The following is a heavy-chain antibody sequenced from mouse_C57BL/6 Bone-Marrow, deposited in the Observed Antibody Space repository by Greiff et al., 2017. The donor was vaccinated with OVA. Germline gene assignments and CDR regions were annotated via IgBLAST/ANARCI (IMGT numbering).Heavy chain of an antibody. CDR1: GIDFSRYW. CDR2: INPDSSTI. CDR3: ARRGYYSNLYYAMDY. D-gene: IGHD2-5*01. V-gene: IGHV4-1*01. J-gene: IGHJ4*01. Sequence: EVKLLESGGGLVQPGGSLKLSCAASGIDFSRYWMSWVRRAPGKGLEWIGEINPDSSTINYAPSLKDKFIISRDNAKNTLYLQMSKVRSEDTALYYCARRGYYSNLYYAMDYWGQGTSVTVSS.